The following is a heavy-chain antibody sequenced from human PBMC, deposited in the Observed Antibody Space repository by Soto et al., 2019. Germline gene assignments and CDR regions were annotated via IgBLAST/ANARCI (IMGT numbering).Heavy chain of an antibody. D-gene: IGHD6-19*01. Sequence: PGGSLRLSCAASGFTFSSYWMSWVRQAPGKGLEWVANIKQDGSEKYYVDSVKGRFTISRDNAKNSLYLQMNSLRAEDTAVYYCARFNGGSGENNHYIAVAPGELGLDDAFDIWGQGTMVTVSS. J-gene: IGHJ3*02. CDR3: ARFNGGSGENNHYIAVAPGELGLDDAFDI. CDR1: GFTFSSYW. CDR2: IKQDGSEK. V-gene: IGHV3-7*01.